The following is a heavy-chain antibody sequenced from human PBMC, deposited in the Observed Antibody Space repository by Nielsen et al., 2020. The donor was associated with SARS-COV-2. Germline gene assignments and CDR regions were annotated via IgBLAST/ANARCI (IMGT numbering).Heavy chain of an antibody. V-gene: IGHV3-30*18. CDR3: AKGCDYYYYYGMDV. Sequence: GGSLRLSCAASGFTFSSYGMHWVRQAPGKGLEWVAVISYDGSNKYYADSVKGRFTISRDNSKNTLYLQMNSLRAEDTAVYYCAKGCDYYYYYGMDVWGQGTTVTVSS. CDR2: ISYDGSNK. J-gene: IGHJ6*02. CDR1: GFTFSSYG.